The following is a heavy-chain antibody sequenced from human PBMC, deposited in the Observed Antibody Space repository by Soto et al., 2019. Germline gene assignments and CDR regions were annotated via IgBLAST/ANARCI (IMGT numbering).Heavy chain of an antibody. CDR1: GGSISSSSYY. Sequence: PSETLSLTCTVSGGSISSSSYYWGWIRQPPGKGLEWIGSIYYSGSTYYNPSLKSRVTISVDTSKNQFSLKLSSVTAADTAVFYCARRELVYYYGMDVWGQGTTVTVSS. V-gene: IGHV4-39*01. CDR2: IYYSGST. J-gene: IGHJ6*02. D-gene: IGHD1-1*01. CDR3: ARRELVYYYGMDV.